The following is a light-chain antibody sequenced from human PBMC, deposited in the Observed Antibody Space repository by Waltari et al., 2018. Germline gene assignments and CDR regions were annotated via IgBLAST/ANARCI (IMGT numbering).Light chain of an antibody. CDR1: SGDVGGYNF. V-gene: IGLV2-11*01. J-gene: IGLJ1*01. CDR2: DVT. CDR3: CSYAGVYLYV. Sequence: QSPLTQPRSVSGSPGQSVPISCTGTSGDVGGYNFVSWYQQHPGKAPKLIIYDVTKRPSGVPDRFSGSKSGNTASLTISGLQAEDEADYYCCSYAGVYLYVFGTGTKVTVL.